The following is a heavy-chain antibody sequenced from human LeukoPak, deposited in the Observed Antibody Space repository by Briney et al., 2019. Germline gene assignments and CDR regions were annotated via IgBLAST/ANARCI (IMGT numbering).Heavy chain of an antibody. V-gene: IGHV3-23*01. CDR3: AKTTDIVVVPAADY. Sequence: GGSLRLSCAASGFTFSSYAMSWVRQAPGKGLEWVSAISGSGGSTYYADSVKGRFTISRDNSKNTLYLQMNSLRAEDTAVYYCAKTTDIVVVPAADYWGQGTLVTVSS. J-gene: IGHJ4*02. CDR2: ISGSGGST. D-gene: IGHD2-2*01. CDR1: GFTFSSYA.